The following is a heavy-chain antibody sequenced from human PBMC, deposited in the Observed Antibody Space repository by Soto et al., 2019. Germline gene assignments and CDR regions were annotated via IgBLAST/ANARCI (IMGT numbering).Heavy chain of an antibody. CDR3: AKRRGAGGHFDY. D-gene: IGHD2-15*01. CDR1: GFPFTSYA. CDR2: VSSGGST. V-gene: IGHV3-23*01. J-gene: IGHJ4*02. Sequence: GSLRLSCAASGFPFTSYAMGWVRQAPGKGLEWVSVVSSGGSTYYADSVTGRFTVSRDNSKNTLSLQMNSLRAEDTAVYYCAKRRGAGGHFDYWGQGALVTVSS.